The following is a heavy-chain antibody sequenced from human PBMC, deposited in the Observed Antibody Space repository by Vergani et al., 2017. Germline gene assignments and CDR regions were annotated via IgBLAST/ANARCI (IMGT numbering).Heavy chain of an antibody. D-gene: IGHD3-22*01. J-gene: IGHJ4*02. CDR3: ARGIMYYYDRSGRPLVDY. V-gene: IGHV4-34*01. CDR1: GGSFSGYY. Sequence: QLQLQESGPGLVKPSETLSLTCAVYGGSFSGYYWSWIRQPPGKGLEWIGEINHSGSTNYNPSLKSRVTISVDTSKNQFSLKLSSVTAADTAVYYCARGIMYYYDRSGRPLVDYWGQGTLVTVSS. CDR2: INHSGST.